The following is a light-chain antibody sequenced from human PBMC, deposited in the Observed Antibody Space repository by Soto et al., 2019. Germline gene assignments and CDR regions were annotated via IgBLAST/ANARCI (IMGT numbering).Light chain of an antibody. J-gene: IGLJ1*01. CDR2: ANI. V-gene: IGLV1-40*01. Sequence: QCVMTHPPSVSGAPGQRVTISCTRSSSNIGAGYDVHWYQQRPGAAPKLLISANINRPSGVPDRFSGSKSGTSASLAITGLQADDEGDYYCQSYDSTLSARYVFGTGTKVTLL. CDR1: SSNIGAGYD. CDR3: QSYDSTLSARYV.